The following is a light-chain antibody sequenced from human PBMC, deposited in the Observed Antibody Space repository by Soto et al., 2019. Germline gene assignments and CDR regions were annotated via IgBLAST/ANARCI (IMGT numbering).Light chain of an antibody. CDR3: QHYVTSLTT. V-gene: IGKV3-20*01. CDR2: GAS. CDR1: QSVTSNY. J-gene: IGKJ1*01. Sequence: EIVLTQSPGTLSLSPGETATLSCGASQSVTSNYLAWYQQKPGQAPRLLIFGASIRVTGIPDRFIGSGSGTHFTLTISRLEPEDFAVYYCQHYVTSLTTFGQGTKVEVK.